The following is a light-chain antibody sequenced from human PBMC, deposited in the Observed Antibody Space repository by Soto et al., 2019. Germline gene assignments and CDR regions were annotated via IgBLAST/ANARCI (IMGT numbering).Light chain of an antibody. J-gene: IGKJ4*01. V-gene: IGKV1-39*01. CDR2: AAS. CDR3: QQSYSTLGT. CDR1: QSISSY. Sequence: DIQMTQSPSSLSASVGDRVTITCLASQSISSYVNWYQQKPGKAPKLLIYAASSLQSGVPSRFSGSGSGTDFTLTISSLQPEDFATYDCQQSYSTLGTFGGGTKVEIK.